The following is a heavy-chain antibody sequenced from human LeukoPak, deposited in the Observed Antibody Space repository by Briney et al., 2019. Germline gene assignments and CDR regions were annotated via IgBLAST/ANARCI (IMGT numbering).Heavy chain of an antibody. D-gene: IGHD1-7*01. V-gene: IGHV1-46*01. CDR2: INPSGGST. CDR3: ARDRHNWNYEGGWFDP. Sequence: GASVKVSCKASGYTFTSYYMHWVRQAPGQGLEWMGIINPSGGSTSYAQKFQGRVTMTRDTSTSTVYMELSSLRSEDTAVYYCARDRHNWNYEGGWFDPWGQGTLVTVSS. CDR1: GYTFTSYY. J-gene: IGHJ5*02.